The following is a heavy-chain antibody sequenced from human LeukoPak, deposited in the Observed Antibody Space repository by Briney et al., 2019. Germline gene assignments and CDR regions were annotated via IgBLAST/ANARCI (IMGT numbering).Heavy chain of an antibody. J-gene: IGHJ4*02. Sequence: SGPTLVNPTQTLTLTCTFSGFSLSTSSGVGVGWIRQPPGKALEWLALIYWDDDKRCSPSLKTRLTITKDTSKNQVVLRMTNMDPVDTATYYCARSYYPSGSYYDYWGQGTLVTVSS. V-gene: IGHV2-5*02. D-gene: IGHD3-10*01. CDR3: ARSYYPSGSYYDY. CDR2: IYWDDDK. CDR1: GFSLSTSSGVG.